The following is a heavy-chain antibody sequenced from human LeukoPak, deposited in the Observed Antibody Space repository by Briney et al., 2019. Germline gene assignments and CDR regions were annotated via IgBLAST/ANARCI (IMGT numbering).Heavy chain of an antibody. J-gene: IGHJ6*03. CDR1: GFTFSSYS. CDR3: VRGCGRSSCPYYLDV. V-gene: IGHV3-7*01. D-gene: IGHD6-13*01. Sequence: GGSLRLSCAASGFTFSSYSMSWVRQAPGKGLEWVATIRQDGSEKHHVDPVRGRFTISRDNAKNSLYLQMDNLRAEDTAVYYCVRGCGRSSCPYYLDVWGKGTMVTVSS. CDR2: IRQDGSEK.